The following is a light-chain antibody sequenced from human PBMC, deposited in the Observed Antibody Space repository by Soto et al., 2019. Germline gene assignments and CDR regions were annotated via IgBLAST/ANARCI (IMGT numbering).Light chain of an antibody. CDR1: QGISSA. Sequence: AIQLTQSPSSLSASVGDRVTITCRASQGISSALARYQQKPGKAPKLLIYDASSLESGVPSRFSGSGSGTDFTLTISSLQPEDFATYYCQQFNSYPFTFGPGTKVDIK. CDR3: QQFNSYPFT. J-gene: IGKJ3*01. CDR2: DAS. V-gene: IGKV1-13*02.